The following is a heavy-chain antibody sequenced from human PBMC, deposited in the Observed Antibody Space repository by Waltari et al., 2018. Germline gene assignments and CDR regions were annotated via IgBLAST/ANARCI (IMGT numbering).Heavy chain of an antibody. J-gene: IGHJ5*02. D-gene: IGHD6-6*01. CDR3: ARSPYSSSHNWFDP. Sequence: QVQLQESGPGLVKPSETLSLTCTVSGGSISSYYWSWIRQPPGKGLEWIGYIYYSGSTNYNPSLKSRVTISVDTSKNQFSLKLSSVTAADTAVYYCARSPYSSSHNWFDPWGQGTLVTVSS. CDR2: IYYSGST. CDR1: GGSISSYY. V-gene: IGHV4-59*01.